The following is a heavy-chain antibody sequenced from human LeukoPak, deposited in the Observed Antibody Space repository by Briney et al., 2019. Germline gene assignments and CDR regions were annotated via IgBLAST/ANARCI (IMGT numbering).Heavy chain of an antibody. V-gene: IGHV1-8*01. CDR3: ARGGELLWFGELRWAFDY. D-gene: IGHD3-10*01. CDR1: GYTFTSYD. CDR2: MNPNSGNT. J-gene: IGHJ4*02. Sequence: ASVKVSCKASGYTFTSYDINWVRQATGQGLEWMGWMNPNSGNTGYAQKVQGRVTMTRNTSISTAYMELSSLRSEDTAVYYCARGGELLWFGELRWAFDYWGQGTLVTVSS.